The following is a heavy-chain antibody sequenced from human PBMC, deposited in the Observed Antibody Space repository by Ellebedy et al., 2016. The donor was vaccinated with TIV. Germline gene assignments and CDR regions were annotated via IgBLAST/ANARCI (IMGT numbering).Heavy chain of an antibody. CDR3: ARDQGVSNWFDP. CDR1: GFTFSSYW. V-gene: IGHV3-7*01. D-gene: IGHD5/OR15-5a*01. J-gene: IGHJ5*02. Sequence: GESLKISCAASGFTFSSYWMSWVRQAPGKGLAWVANIKQDGSEKYYVDSVKGRFTISRDNAKNSLYLQMNSLRAEDTALYYCARDQGVSNWFDPWGQGTLVTVSS. CDR2: IKQDGSEK.